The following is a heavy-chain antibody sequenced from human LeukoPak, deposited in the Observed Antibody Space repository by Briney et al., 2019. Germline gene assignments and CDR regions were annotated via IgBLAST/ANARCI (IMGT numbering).Heavy chain of an antibody. Sequence: PGGSLRLSCAASGFTFSSYAMSWVRQAPGKGLEWVSAISGSGGSTYYADSVKGWFTISRDNSKNTLYLQMNSLRAEDTAVYYCAKGWNYYGSGSYYNPHFDYWGQGTLVTVSS. CDR1: GFTFSSYA. J-gene: IGHJ4*02. CDR2: ISGSGGST. D-gene: IGHD3-10*01. CDR3: AKGWNYYGSGSYYNPHFDY. V-gene: IGHV3-23*01.